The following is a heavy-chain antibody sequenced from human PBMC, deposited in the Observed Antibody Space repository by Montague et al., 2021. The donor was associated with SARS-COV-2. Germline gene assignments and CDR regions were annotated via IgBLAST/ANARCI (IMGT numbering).Heavy chain of an antibody. V-gene: IGHV4-34*01. CDR2: INHGGST. Sequence: SKTLSLTCAVYGRSFSGYHWTWIRQPPGEGLGWIGQINHGGSTKYTPSLKSRVTISMDTSRNQFSLKLTSVAAADTAVYYCARGAPGDWGQGTLVTVSS. CDR3: ARGAPGD. D-gene: IGHD1-26*01. CDR1: GRSFSGYH. J-gene: IGHJ4*02.